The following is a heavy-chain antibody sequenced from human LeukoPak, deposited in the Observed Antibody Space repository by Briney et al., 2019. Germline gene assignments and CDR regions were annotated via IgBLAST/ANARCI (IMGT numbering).Heavy chain of an antibody. CDR3: ATGVMVRGVIITGTFDY. Sequence: SVKVSCKASGGTFSSYAISWVRQAPGQGLEWMGGIIPIFGTANYAQKFQGRVTITADESTSTAYMELSSLRSEDTAVYYCATGVMVRGVIITGTFDYWGQGTLVTVSS. CDR2: IIPIFGTA. J-gene: IGHJ4*02. V-gene: IGHV1-69*13. CDR1: GGTFSSYA. D-gene: IGHD3-10*01.